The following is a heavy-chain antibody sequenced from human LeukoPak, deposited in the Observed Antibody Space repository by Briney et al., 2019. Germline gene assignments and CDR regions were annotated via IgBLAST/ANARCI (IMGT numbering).Heavy chain of an antibody. Sequence: GESLEISCKGSGYFFTSYWIGWVRQMPGKGLEWMGIIYPGDSDTRYSPSFQGQVTISADKSITTAYLQWSSLKASDTALYYCVRENVKIIDYGGQGTLVTVSS. CDR1: GYFFTSYW. CDR3: VRENVKIIDY. D-gene: IGHD5-24*01. V-gene: IGHV5-51*01. CDR2: IYPGDSDT. J-gene: IGHJ4*02.